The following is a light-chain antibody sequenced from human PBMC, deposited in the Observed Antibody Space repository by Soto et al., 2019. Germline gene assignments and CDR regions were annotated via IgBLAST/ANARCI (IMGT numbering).Light chain of an antibody. CDR2: DAS. CDR1: QSSSRW. Sequence: DIQMTQSPSTLSASVGDRVTITCRASQSSSRWLAGYQQKPGKAHKFLIYDASTLESGVPSRFSGSGYGTEFTLTITSLQPDDFATYHCQQYNSYPYTFGQGTKLEIK. CDR3: QQYNSYPYT. J-gene: IGKJ2*01. V-gene: IGKV1-5*01.